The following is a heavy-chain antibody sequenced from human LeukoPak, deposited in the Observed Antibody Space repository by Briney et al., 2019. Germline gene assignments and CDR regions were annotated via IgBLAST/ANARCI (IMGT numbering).Heavy chain of an antibody. V-gene: IGHV4-39*01. CDR3: ASPDGCVGDSSGVFDI. J-gene: IGHJ3*02. D-gene: IGHD2-21*01. CDR1: GGSISSSRYY. Sequence: SETLSLTCTVSGGSISSSRYYWGWIRQPPGKGLEWIGSIYYSGSTYYNASLKSRVTLSVDTSKNQFSLKLSSVTAADTAVYYCASPDGCVGDSSGVFDIWDQGTMVTVSS. CDR2: IYYSGST.